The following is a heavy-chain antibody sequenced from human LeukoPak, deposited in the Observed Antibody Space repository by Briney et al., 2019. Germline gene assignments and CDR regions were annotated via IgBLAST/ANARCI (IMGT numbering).Heavy chain of an antibody. D-gene: IGHD2-15*01. CDR1: GYTFTSYY. J-gene: IGHJ4*02. V-gene: IGHV1-46*01. CDR3: ARVYCNGGSCYGYYFDY. Sequence: GASVKVSCKASGYTFTSYYMHWVRQAPGQGLEWMGIINPSGGSTSYAQKFQGRVTMTRDMSTSTVYMELSSLRSEDTAVYYCARVYCNGGSCYGYYFDYWGQGTLVTVSS. CDR2: INPSGGST.